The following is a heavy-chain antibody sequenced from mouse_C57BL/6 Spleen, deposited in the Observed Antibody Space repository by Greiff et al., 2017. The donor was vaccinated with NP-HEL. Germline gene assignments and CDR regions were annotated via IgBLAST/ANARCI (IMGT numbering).Heavy chain of an antibody. CDR1: GFTFSSYT. J-gene: IGHJ1*03. D-gene: IGHD2-3*01. CDR2: ISGGGGNT. CDR3: ARHEGDGYFWYFDV. V-gene: IGHV5-9*01. Sequence: EVMLVESGGGLVKPGGSLKLSYAASGFTFSSYTMSWVRQTPEKRLEWVATISGGGGNTYYPDSVKGRFTISRDNAKNTLYLQMSSLRSEDTALYYCARHEGDGYFWYFDVWGTGTTVTVSS.